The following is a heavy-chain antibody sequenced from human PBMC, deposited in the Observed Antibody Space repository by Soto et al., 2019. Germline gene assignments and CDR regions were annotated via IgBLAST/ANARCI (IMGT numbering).Heavy chain of an antibody. CDR3: AKRSSTSWVVFDY. CDR1: GFTFSNYA. Sequence: GGSLRLSCAASGFTFSNYAMSWVRQAPGKGLEWVSAIGGGGVPTYHADSVKGRFTISRDNSKNTLYLQMNSLRAEDTAVYYCAKRSSTSWVVFDYWGQRTLVTVSS. J-gene: IGHJ4*02. D-gene: IGHD2-2*01. V-gene: IGHV3-23*01. CDR2: IGGGGVPT.